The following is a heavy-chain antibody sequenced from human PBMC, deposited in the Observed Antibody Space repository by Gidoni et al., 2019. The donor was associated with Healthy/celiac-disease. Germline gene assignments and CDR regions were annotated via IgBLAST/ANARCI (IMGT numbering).Heavy chain of an antibody. D-gene: IGHD6-13*01. CDR2: MNPNSGNT. CDR1: GYTFTSYD. CDR3: ARGRRSSSWYEGGYYYFDY. V-gene: IGHV1-8*01. Sequence: QVQLVQSGAEVKKPGASVKVSCKASGYTFTSYDINWVRQATGQGLEWMGWMNPNSGNTGYAQKFQGRVTMTRNTSISTAYMELSSLRSEDTAVYYCARGRRSSSWYEGGYYYFDYWGQGTLVTVSS. J-gene: IGHJ4*02.